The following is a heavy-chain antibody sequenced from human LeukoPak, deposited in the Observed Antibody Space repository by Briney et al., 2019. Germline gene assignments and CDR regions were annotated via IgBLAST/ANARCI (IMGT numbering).Heavy chain of an antibody. Sequence: PSETLSLTCTVSGGSISSYYWSWIRQTPGKGLEWIGYIYYSGSTNYNPSLKSRVTISVDTSKNQFSLKLSSVTAADTAVYYCARVSGRGSYYAEVGPFDYWGQGTLVTVSS. CDR3: ARVSGRGSYYAEVGPFDY. J-gene: IGHJ4*02. CDR1: GGSISSYY. CDR2: IYYSGST. V-gene: IGHV4-59*01. D-gene: IGHD1-26*01.